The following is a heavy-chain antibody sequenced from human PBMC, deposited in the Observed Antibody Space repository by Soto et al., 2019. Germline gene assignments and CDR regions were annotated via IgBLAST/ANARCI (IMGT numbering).Heavy chain of an antibody. V-gene: IGHV1-2*02. CDR3: ARLRISASHYYCYYGMDV. CDR2: INPNSGGT. J-gene: IGHJ6*02. Sequence: ASVKVSCKASGYTFTGYYMHWVRQAPGQGLEWMGWINPNSGGTNYAQKFQGRVTMTRDTSISTAYMELSRLRSDDTAVYYCARLRISASHYYCYYGMDVWGQGTTVTVSS. CDR1: GYTFTGYY. D-gene: IGHD2-15*01.